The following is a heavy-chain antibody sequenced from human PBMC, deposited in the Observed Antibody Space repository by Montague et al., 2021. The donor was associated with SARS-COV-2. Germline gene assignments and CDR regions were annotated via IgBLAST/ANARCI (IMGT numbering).Heavy chain of an antibody. CDR2: ISSSGSTI. V-gene: IGHV3-48*03. CDR3: AATSGDIVVVVAAYYGMDV. D-gene: IGHD2-15*01. CDR1: GFTFSSYE. Sequence: SLRLSCAASGFTFSSYEMNWVRQAPGKGLEWVSYISSSGSTIYYADSVKGRFTIARDNAKNSLYLQMNSLRAEDTAVYYCAATSGDIVVVVAAYYGMDVGGQGTTVTVSS. J-gene: IGHJ6*02.